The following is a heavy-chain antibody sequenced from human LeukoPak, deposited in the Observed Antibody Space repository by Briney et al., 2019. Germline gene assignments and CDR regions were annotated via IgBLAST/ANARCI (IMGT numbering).Heavy chain of an antibody. V-gene: IGHV6-1*01. J-gene: IGHJ4*02. CDR2: TYYRSKWYN. Sequence: SRTLSLTCAISGDSVSSNSATWNWIRQSPSRGLEWLGRTYYRSKWYNDYAVFVKSRITINPDTSKNQFSLQLNSVTPEDTAVYYCARRTGDYNYLDYWGQGTLVTVSS. CDR1: GDSVSSNSAT. CDR3: ARRTGDYNYLDY. D-gene: IGHD4-17*01.